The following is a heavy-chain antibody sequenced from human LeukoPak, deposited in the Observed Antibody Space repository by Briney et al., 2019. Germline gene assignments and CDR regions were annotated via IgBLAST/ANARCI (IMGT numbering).Heavy chain of an antibody. Sequence: PGGSLRLSCAASGFTFSSYGMHWVRQAPGKGLEWVAVISYDGSNKYYADSVKGRFTISRDNSKNTLYLQMNSLRAEDTAVYYCAKDHGSGTYYNLPDYWGQGTLVTVSS. V-gene: IGHV3-30*18. D-gene: IGHD3-10*01. J-gene: IGHJ4*02. CDR1: GFTFSSYG. CDR2: ISYDGSNK. CDR3: AKDHGSGTYYNLPDY.